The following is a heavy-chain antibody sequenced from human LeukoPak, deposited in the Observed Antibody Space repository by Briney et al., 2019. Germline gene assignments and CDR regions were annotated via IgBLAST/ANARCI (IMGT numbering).Heavy chain of an antibody. V-gene: IGHV1-8*01. D-gene: IGHD3-3*01. CDR3: ARGGSFLRFLEWSYYYGMDV. CDR2: MNPNSGNT. Sequence: ASVKVSCKASGYTFISYDINWVRQATGQGLEWMGWMNPNSGNTGYAQKFQGRVTMTRNTSISTAYMELSSLRSEDTAVYYCARGGSFLRFLEWSYYYGMDVWGQGTTVTVSS. J-gene: IGHJ6*02. CDR1: GYTFISYD.